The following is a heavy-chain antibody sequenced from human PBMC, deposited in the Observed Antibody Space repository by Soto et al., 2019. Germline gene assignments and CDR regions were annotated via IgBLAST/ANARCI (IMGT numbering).Heavy chain of an antibody. V-gene: IGHV4-39*01. J-gene: IGHJ5*02. Sequence: QLQLQESGPGLVKPAETLSLTCTVSGGSISSISYYWGWIRQPPGKGLQWIGSIDYSGSSQYNPSLKSRVTMSVDTSKNQFSLNLRSVTATDTAVYYCARLGGAGYSSGWFSPWGQGTLVTVPS. CDR3: ARLGGAGYSSGWFSP. CDR1: GGSISSISYY. CDR2: IDYSGSS. D-gene: IGHD6-19*01.